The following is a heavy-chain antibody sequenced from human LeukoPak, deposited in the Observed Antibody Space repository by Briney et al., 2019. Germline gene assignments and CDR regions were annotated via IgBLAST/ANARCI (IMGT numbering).Heavy chain of an antibody. J-gene: IGHJ5*02. V-gene: IGHV4-39*01. Sequence: SETLSLTCTVSGGSVSSGSYYWSWIRQPPGKGLEWIGSIYYSGSTYYNPSLKSRVTISVDTSKNQFSLKLSSVTAADTAVYYCARQECSSSSCWFDPWGQGTLVTVSS. D-gene: IGHD6-6*01. CDR2: IYYSGST. CDR3: ARQECSSSSCWFDP. CDR1: GGSVSSGSYY.